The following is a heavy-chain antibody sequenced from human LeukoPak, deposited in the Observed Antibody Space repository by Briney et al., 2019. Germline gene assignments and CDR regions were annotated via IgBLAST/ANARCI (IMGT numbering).Heavy chain of an antibody. CDR1: GFSLSGSW. V-gene: IGHV3-74*01. J-gene: IGHJ3*02. Sequence: PGGSLRLSCEASGFSLSGSWMHWVRQAPGKGLMWVSQNKYDGTPKNYADSVRGRFTISRDNAKNTLYLHMNDLRAEDTAVYYCARSDYFHNWGQGTMVVVST. CDR2: NKYDGTPK. CDR3: ARSDYFHN. D-gene: IGHD3-16*01.